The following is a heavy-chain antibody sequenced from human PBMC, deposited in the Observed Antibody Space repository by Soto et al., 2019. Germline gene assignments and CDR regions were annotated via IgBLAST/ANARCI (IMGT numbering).Heavy chain of an antibody. CDR3: AKARGGIDY. Sequence: EVQLVESGGGLVQPGRSLRLSCVGSGFTFDDYGMHWVRQAPGKGLEWVSGITWDSGYIGYAESVKGRFTISRDNAKNAMYLQMNSLRTEDTALYYCAKARGGIDYWGQGTLVTVSS. V-gene: IGHV3-9*01. CDR1: GFTFDDYG. J-gene: IGHJ4*02. D-gene: IGHD3-16*01. CDR2: ITWDSGYI.